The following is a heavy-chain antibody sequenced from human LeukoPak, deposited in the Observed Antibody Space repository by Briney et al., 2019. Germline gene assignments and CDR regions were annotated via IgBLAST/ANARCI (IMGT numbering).Heavy chain of an antibody. J-gene: IGHJ5*02. V-gene: IGHV1-2*02. CDR2: INPNSGGT. CDR3: ARAGGRSWFDP. CDR1: GYTFTGYY. Sequence: ASVKVSCKASGYTFTGYYMHWVRQAPGQGLEWMGWINPNSGGTKHAQNFQGRVTMTTDTSMSTAYMELSRLTSDDTAVYYCARAGGRSWFDPWGQGTLVTVSS.